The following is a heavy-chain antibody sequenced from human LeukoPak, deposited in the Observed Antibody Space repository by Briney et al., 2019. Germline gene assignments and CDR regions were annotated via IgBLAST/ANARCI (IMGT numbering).Heavy chain of an antibody. CDR1: GFTFSSYG. Sequence: GGSLRLFCAASGFTFSSYGMHWVRQAPGKGLEWVAVISYDESHKYYADSVKGRFTISRDTSKNTLYLQMNSLRAEDTAVYYCPKARCSSTSCSHYCDYWGQGTLVTVSS. V-gene: IGHV3-30*18. CDR2: ISYDESHK. CDR3: PKARCSSTSCSHYCDY. J-gene: IGHJ4*02. D-gene: IGHD2-2*01.